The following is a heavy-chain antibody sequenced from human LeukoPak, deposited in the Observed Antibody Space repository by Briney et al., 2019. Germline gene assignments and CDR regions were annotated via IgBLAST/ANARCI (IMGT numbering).Heavy chain of an antibody. D-gene: IGHD4-23*01. CDR1: GGSISSSSYY. Sequence: SETLSLTCTVSGGSISSSSYYWGWIRQPPGKGVEWIGSIYYSGSTYYNPSLKSRVTISVDTSKNQFSLKLSSVTAADTAVYYCAIFDYGGAQIWNYFDYWGQGTLVTVSS. J-gene: IGHJ4*02. CDR2: IYYSGST. V-gene: IGHV4-39*01. CDR3: AIFDYGGAQIWNYFDY.